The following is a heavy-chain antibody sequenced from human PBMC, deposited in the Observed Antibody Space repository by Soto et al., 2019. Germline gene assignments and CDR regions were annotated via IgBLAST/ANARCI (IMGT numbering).Heavy chain of an antibody. V-gene: IGHV1-69*12. J-gene: IGHJ2*01. Sequence: QVQLVQSGAEVKKPGSSVKVSCKASGGTFSSYAISWVRQAPGQGLEWMGGIIPIFGTANYAQKFQGRVTITADESTSTAYMELSSLRSADTAVYYCAGENNSSSWYGVDWYFDLWGRGTLVTVSS. CDR1: GGTFSSYA. D-gene: IGHD6-13*01. CDR2: IIPIFGTA. CDR3: AGENNSSSWYGVDWYFDL.